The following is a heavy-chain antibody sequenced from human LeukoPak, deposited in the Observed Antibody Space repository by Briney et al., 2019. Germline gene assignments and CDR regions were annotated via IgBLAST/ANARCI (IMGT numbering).Heavy chain of an antibody. CDR2: INPNSGGT. V-gene: IGHV1-2*04. J-gene: IGHJ4*02. CDR3: ARGRRKDIVVVPAALWFYFDY. Sequence: GASVKVSCKASGYTFTGYYMHGVRQAPGQRLGGMGGINPNSGGTNYAQKFQGWVTMPRDTSISTAYMELSRLRSDDTAVYYCARGRRKDIVVVPAALWFYFDYWGQGTLVTVSS. D-gene: IGHD2-2*01. CDR1: GYTFTGYY.